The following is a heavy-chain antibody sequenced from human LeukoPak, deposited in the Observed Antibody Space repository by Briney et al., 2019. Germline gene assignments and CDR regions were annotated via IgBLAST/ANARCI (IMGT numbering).Heavy chain of an antibody. CDR3: AKDRAAITMVRGAAPGY. D-gene: IGHD3-10*01. Sequence: GGSLRLSCAASGFTFSSYAMSWVRQAPGKGLEWVSAISGSGGSTYYADSVKGRFTISRDNSKNTLYLQMNSLRAEDTAVYYCAKDRAAITMVRGAAPGYWGQGTLVTVSS. CDR2: ISGSGGST. J-gene: IGHJ4*02. V-gene: IGHV3-23*01. CDR1: GFTFSSYA.